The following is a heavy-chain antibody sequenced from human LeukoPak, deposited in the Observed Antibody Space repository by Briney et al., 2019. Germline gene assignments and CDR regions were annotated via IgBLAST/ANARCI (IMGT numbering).Heavy chain of an antibody. J-gene: IGHJ6*02. CDR3: ASGPAYYYGMDV. Sequence: SETLSLTCAVYGGSFSGYYWSWIRQPPGKGLEWIGEINHSGSTNYNPSLKSRVTISVDTSKNQFSLKLGSVTAADTAVYYCASGPAYYYGMDVWGQGTTVTVSS. V-gene: IGHV4-34*01. CDR2: INHSGST. CDR1: GGSFSGYY.